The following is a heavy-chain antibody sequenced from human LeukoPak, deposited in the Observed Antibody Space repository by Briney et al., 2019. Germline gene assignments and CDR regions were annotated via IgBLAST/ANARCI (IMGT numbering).Heavy chain of an antibody. J-gene: IGHJ4*02. Sequence: SETLSLTCTVSGGSIRSYYWSWIRQAPGKGLEWIGYIYYSGSTNYNPSLKSRVTTSIDTSGNQFSLKLSSVTAADTAVYYCARVLKFYYSSGSYSYYFDYWGRGTLVTVSS. CDR1: GGSIRSYY. V-gene: IGHV4-59*01. CDR3: ARVLKFYYSSGSYSYYFDY. D-gene: IGHD3-10*01. CDR2: IYYSGST.